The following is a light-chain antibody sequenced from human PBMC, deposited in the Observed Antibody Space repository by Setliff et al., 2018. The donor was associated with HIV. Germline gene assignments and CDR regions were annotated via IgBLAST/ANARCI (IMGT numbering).Light chain of an antibody. J-gene: IGLJ1*01. Sequence: QSALAQPASVSGSPGQSLTISCTWTSTDIITFTFVSWFQQYPGKAPKLIIYEVSQRPSGVSGRFSASKSGNTASLTSSGLQADDEADYYCSSYSRTTRHVFGTGTKVTVL. CDR2: EVS. CDR1: STDIITFTF. V-gene: IGLV2-14*03. CDR3: SSYSRTTRHV.